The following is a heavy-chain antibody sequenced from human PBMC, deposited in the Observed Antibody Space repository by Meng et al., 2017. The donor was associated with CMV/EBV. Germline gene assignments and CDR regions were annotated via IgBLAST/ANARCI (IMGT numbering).Heavy chain of an antibody. CDR1: GGSISSYY. J-gene: IGHJ5*02. V-gene: IGHV4-4*07. D-gene: IGHD2-2*01. Sequence: QVHWRGPGPGRVTPSETLSLTCTVSGGSISSYYWSWIRQPAGKGLEWIGRIYTSGSTNYNPSLKSRVTMSVDTSKNQFSLKLSSVTAADTAVYYCARDLMNCSSTSCANWFNPWGQGTLVTVSS. CDR2: IYTSGST. CDR3: ARDLMNCSSTSCANWFNP.